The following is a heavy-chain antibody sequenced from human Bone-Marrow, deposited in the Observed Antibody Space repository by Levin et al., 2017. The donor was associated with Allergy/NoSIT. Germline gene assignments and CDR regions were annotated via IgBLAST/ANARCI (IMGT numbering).Heavy chain of an antibody. CDR1: GFTFSSYS. CDR2: ISSSSSYI. V-gene: IGHV3-21*01. Sequence: GGSLRLSCAASGFTFSSYSMNWVRQAPGKGLEWVSSISSSSSYIYYADSVKGRFTISRDNAKNTLFLQMHSLRAEDTAVYYCARDADFGYWGQGTLVTVSS. CDR3: ARDADFGY. J-gene: IGHJ4*02.